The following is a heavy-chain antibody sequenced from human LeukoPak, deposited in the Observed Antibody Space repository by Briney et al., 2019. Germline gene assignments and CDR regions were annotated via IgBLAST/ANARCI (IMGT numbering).Heavy chain of an antibody. D-gene: IGHD1-26*01. Sequence: GGSLRLSCAASGFTFSSYAMHWVRQAPGKGLEYVSAISSNGGSTYYANSVKGRFTIFRDNSKNTLYLQMGSLRAEDMAVYYCARDGATITGHAFDIWGQGTMVTVSS. CDR1: GFTFSSYA. CDR3: ARDGATITGHAFDI. CDR2: ISSNGGST. V-gene: IGHV3-64*01. J-gene: IGHJ3*02.